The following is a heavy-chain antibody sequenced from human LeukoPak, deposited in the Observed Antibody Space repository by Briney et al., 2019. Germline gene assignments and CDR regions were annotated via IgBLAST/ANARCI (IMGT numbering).Heavy chain of an antibody. CDR1: GFTFSSYE. V-gene: IGHV3-48*03. Sequence: PGGSLRLSCAASGFTFSSYEMNWVRQAPGKGLEWVSYISSSGSTIYYADSVKGRFTISRDNAKNSLYLQMNSLRAEDTAVYYCASSVYTYGFDYWGQGTLVTVSS. CDR3: ASSVYTYGFDY. J-gene: IGHJ4*02. CDR2: ISSSGSTI. D-gene: IGHD2-8*01.